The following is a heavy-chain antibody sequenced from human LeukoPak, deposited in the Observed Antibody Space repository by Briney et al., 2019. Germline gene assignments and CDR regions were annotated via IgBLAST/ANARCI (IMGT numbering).Heavy chain of an antibody. Sequence: GASVKDSCKVSGYTLTELSMHWVRQAPGKGLEWMGGFDPEDGETIYAQKFQGRVTMTADTSTDTAYMGLSTLRSEDTAVYNCATDHEYYFDYWGQGTLVTVSS. J-gene: IGHJ4*02. V-gene: IGHV1-24*01. CDR3: ATDHEYYFDY. CDR2: FDPEDGET. CDR1: GYTLTELS.